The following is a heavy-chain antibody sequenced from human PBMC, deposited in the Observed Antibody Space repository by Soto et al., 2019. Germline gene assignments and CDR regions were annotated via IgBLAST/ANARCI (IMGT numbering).Heavy chain of an antibody. V-gene: IGHV4-38-2*01. D-gene: IGHD2-15*01. CDR3: ARAWLAGGTPADAFDI. CDR1: ASSISSAYF. Sequence: LSLTCAVSASSISSAYFWGWIRQPPGKGLEWIATIFHTGGTYYNPSLKSRVTISVDTSNNQFSLRLNSVTAADTALYFCARAWLAGGTPADAFDIWGQGTMVTVS. J-gene: IGHJ3*02. CDR2: IFHTGGT.